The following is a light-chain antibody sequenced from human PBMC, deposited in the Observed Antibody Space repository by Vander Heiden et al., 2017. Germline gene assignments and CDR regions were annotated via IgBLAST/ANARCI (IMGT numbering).Light chain of an antibody. V-gene: IGLV2-23*01. J-gene: IGLJ2*01. CDR1: SSDVGSYNL. CDR2: EGS. Sequence: QSALTQPASVSGSPGQSITISCTGTSSDVGSYNLVSWYQQHPGKAPKLMMYEGSKRPSGVSNRFSGSKSGNTASLTISGLQAEDEADDYCCSYAGSSTVVFGGGTKLTVL. CDR3: CSYAGSSTVV.